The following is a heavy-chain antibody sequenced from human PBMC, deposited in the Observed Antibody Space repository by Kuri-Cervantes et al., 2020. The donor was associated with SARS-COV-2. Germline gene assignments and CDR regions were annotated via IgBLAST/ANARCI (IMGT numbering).Heavy chain of an antibody. CDR3: ARVPSIDDYVWFDP. D-gene: IGHD5-24*01. Sequence: WVRQAPGKGLEWIGSIYYSGSTYYNPSLKSRVTISVDTSKNQFSLKLSSVTAADTAVYYCARVPSIDDYVWFDPWGQGTLVTVSS. J-gene: IGHJ5*02. V-gene: IGHV4-39*01. CDR2: IYYSGST.